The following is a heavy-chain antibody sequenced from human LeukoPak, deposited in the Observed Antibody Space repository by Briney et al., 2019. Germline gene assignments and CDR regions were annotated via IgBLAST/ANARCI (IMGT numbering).Heavy chain of an antibody. V-gene: IGHV3-30*02. D-gene: IGHD2-2*01. J-gene: IGHJ3*02. CDR1: GFTFSSYG. CDR3: AKVVQLPDAFDI. CDR2: IRYDGSNK. Sequence: GGSLRLSCAASGFTFSSYGMHWVRQAPGKGLEWVAFIRYDGSNKYYADSVMGRFTISRDNSKNTLYLQMNSLRAEDTAVYYCAKVVQLPDAFDIWGQGTMVTVSS.